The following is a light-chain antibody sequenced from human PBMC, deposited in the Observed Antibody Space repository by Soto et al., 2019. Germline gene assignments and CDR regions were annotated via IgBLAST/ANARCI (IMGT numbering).Light chain of an antibody. J-gene: IGKJ5*01. CDR2: GAS. V-gene: IGKV3-20*01. CDR3: QQYGSSFIT. CDR1: QSFTSNY. Sequence: EIVLTHSPATLSFSPGEIATLSFRASQSFTSNYLAWYQQKPGQAPRLLIYGASTRATGIPDRFSGSGSGTDFTLTISRLEPEDFAVYYCQQYGSSFITFGQGTRLEIK.